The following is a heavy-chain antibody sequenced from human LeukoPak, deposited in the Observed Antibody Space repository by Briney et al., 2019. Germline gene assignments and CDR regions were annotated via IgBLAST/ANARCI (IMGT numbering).Heavy chain of an antibody. D-gene: IGHD3-10*01. J-gene: IGHJ4*02. CDR3: ARGLSLVQGVILVYFDS. Sequence: SGGSLRLSCAASGFTFEEYGMSWVRQAPGKGLEWVSSINWNGGSTAYADSVKGRFTISRDNAKNSLYLQMNSLRAEDTALYYCARGLSLVQGVILVYFDSWGQGTLVTVSS. CDR2: INWNGGST. CDR1: GFTFEEYG. V-gene: IGHV3-20*04.